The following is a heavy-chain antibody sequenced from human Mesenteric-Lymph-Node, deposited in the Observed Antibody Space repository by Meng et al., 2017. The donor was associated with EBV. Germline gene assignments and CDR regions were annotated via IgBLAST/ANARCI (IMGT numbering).Heavy chain of an antibody. CDR3: AHQDGYNSIGYLDY. J-gene: IGHJ4*02. V-gene: IGHV2-5*02. CDR2: IYWDGDK. Sequence: QITLKESGPTLVKPXXTLTLTCXFSGFSLYTSGVGVGWIRQPPGKALEWLALIYWDGDKRYSPSLKSRVTITKDTSKNQVVLTMTNMDPVDTATYYCAHQDGYNSIGYLDYWGQGSLVTVSS. CDR1: GFSLYTSGVG. D-gene: IGHD5-24*01.